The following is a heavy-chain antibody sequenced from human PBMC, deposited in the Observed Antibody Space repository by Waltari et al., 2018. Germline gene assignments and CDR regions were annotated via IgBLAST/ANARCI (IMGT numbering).Heavy chain of an antibody. CDR3: ARSNEYGGSDY. D-gene: IGHD4-17*01. J-gene: IGHJ4*02. CDR2: SSSCGRT. CDR1: GFTVSSNY. Sequence: EVQLVETGGGLIQPGGSLRLSCAASGFTVSSNYMSWVRQAPGKGLEWVSVSSSCGRTYYAASVKCRFTLSRANSKHTLYLHTNSRRAEDTAVYYCARSNEYGGSDYWGQGTLVTVSS. V-gene: IGHV3-53*02.